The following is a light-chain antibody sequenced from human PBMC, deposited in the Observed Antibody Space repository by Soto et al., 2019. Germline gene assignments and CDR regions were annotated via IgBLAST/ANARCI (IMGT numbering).Light chain of an antibody. CDR2: LNSDGSH. J-gene: IGLJ2*01. V-gene: IGLV4-69*01. CDR1: SGHSSYA. CDR3: QTWGTAHVV. Sequence: QSVLTQSPSASASLGASVKLTCTLSSGHSSYAIAWHQQQPEKGPRYLMKLNSDGSHSKGDGIPDRFSGSSSGAERYLTISSLQSEDAADYSCQTWGTAHVVFGGGTKLTVL.